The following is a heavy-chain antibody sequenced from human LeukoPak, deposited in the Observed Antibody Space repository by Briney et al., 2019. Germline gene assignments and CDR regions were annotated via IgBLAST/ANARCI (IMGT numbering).Heavy chain of an antibody. CDR3: AKDPERTRVTTFDY. V-gene: IGHV3-23*01. J-gene: IGHJ4*02. D-gene: IGHD4-17*01. CDR1: GFTFSSYA. CDR2: ISGSGGST. Sequence: GRSLRLSCAASGFTFSSYAMAWVRQAPGKGLEWVSGISGSGGSTYYADSVKDRFTISRDNSKNTVYLQMNRLRAEDTALYYCAKDPERTRVTTFDYWGQGTLVTVSS.